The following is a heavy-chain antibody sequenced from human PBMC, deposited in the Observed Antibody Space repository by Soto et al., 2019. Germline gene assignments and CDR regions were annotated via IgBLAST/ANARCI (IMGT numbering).Heavy chain of an antibody. CDR3: ARVAPSGGSVPRFDP. V-gene: IGHV1-3*01. CDR1: GYTFTSYA. CDR2: INAGNGNT. Sequence: GASVKVSCKASGYTFTSYAMHWVRQAPGQRLEWMGWINAGNGNTRSSRKFQGRVIITRDTSAITAYLEVDSLRSEDTAIYYCARVAPSGGSVPRFDPWGQGTLVTVSS. J-gene: IGHJ5*02. D-gene: IGHD3-10*01.